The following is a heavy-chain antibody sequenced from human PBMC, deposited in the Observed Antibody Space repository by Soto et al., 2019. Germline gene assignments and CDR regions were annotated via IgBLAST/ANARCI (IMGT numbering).Heavy chain of an antibody. CDR3: ARGRIQLWYPFDY. V-gene: IGHV1-18*01. Sequence: ASVKVSCKASGYTFTSYGISWVRQAPGQGLEWAGWISGYDGNTDYAHKFRGRVTMTTDTSKNQFSLKLSSVTAADTAVYYCARGRIQLWYPFDYWGQGTLVTVSS. CDR1: GYTFTSYG. D-gene: IGHD5-18*01. J-gene: IGHJ4*02. CDR2: ISGYDGNT.